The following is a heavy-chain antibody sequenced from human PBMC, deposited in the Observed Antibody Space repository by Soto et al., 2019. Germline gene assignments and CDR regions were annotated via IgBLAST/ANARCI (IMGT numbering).Heavy chain of an antibody. CDR2: LYYGGMT. J-gene: IGHJ4*02. V-gene: IGHV4-39*07. CDR3: ARDRGTDDS. CDR1: GGSFGGNSYF. Sequence: SETLSLTCTVSGGSFGGNSYFWGWIRQPPGKGLEWIASLYYGGMTYYNPSLRSRVTISVDTSKNHFSLTLKSVTAADTAVYYCARDRGTDDSWGQGTLVTVPQ.